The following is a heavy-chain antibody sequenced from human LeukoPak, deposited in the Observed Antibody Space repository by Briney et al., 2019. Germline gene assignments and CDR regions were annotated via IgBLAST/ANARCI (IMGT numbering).Heavy chain of an antibody. V-gene: IGHV3-21*01. CDR2: ISGSSSSI. D-gene: IGHD5-12*01. J-gene: IGHJ4*02. CDR1: GFTFSSFG. Sequence: PGGSLRLSCAASGFTFSSFGMNWVRQAPGKGVEWVSSISGSSSSIYYADSVRGRFTISRDNAKNSLYLQMNTLRAEDTAVYYCAKTGLVATRFFDYWGQGTLVTVSS. CDR3: AKTGLVATRFFDY.